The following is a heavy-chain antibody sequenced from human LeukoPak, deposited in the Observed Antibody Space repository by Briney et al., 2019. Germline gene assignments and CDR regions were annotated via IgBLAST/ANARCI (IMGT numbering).Heavy chain of an antibody. Sequence: ASVKVSCKASGYTFTSYDINWVRQATGQGLEWMGWMNPNSGNTGYAQKFQGRVTITRNTSISTAYMELSSLRSEDTAVYYCARPRSSDDAFDIWGQGTMVTVSS. J-gene: IGHJ3*02. CDR3: ARPRSSDDAFDI. D-gene: IGHD6-25*01. CDR2: MNPNSGNT. CDR1: GYTFTSYD. V-gene: IGHV1-8*03.